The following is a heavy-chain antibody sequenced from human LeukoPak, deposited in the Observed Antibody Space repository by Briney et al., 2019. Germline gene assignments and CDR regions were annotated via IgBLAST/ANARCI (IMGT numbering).Heavy chain of an antibody. CDR1: GGSFSGYY. Sequence: SETLSLTCAVYGGSFSGYYWSWIRQPPGKGLEGIGEINHSGSTNYNPSLKSRVTISVDTSKNQFSLKLSSVTAADTAVYYCARGSSSSWYDYWGQGTLVTVSS. CDR3: ARGSSSSWYDY. D-gene: IGHD6-13*01. CDR2: INHSGST. V-gene: IGHV4-34*01. J-gene: IGHJ4*02.